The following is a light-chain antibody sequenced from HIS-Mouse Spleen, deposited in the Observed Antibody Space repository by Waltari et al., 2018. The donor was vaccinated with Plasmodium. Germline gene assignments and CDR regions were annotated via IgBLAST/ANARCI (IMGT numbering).Light chain of an antibody. CDR3: QQYGSSPYT. CDR1: QSVSSSY. CDR2: GAS. Sequence: LPCRASQSVSSSYLAWYQQKPGQAPRRLIYGASSRATGIPDRFSGSGSGTDFTLTISRLEPEDCAVYYCQQYGSSPYTFGQGTKLEIK. V-gene: IGKV3-20*01. J-gene: IGKJ2*01.